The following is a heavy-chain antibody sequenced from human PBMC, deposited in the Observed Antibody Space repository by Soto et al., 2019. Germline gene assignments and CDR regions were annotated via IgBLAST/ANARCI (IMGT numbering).Heavy chain of an antibody. CDR1: GGSISSGGYY. V-gene: IGHV4-31*03. CDR2: IYYSGST. J-gene: IGHJ4*02. Sequence: LSLTCTVSGGSISSGGYYWSWIRQHPGKGLEWIGYIYYSGSTYYNPSLKSRATISVDTSKNQFSLKLSSVTAANTAVYYCARDQAGLFDYWGQGTLVTVS. CDR3: ARDQAGLFDY.